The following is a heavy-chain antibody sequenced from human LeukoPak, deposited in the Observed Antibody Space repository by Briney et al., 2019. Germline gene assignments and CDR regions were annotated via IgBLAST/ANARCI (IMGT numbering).Heavy chain of an antibody. CDR1: GYTFTSYD. CDR3: ARLPTGYSPPDY. Sequence: ASVKVSCKASGYTFTSYDINWVRQATGQGLEWMGWMNPNSGNTGYAQKFQGRVTITRNTSISTAYMELSSLRSEDTAVYYCARLPTGYSPPDYWGQGTLVTVSS. V-gene: IGHV1-8*03. J-gene: IGHJ4*02. D-gene: IGHD3-9*01. CDR2: MNPNSGNT.